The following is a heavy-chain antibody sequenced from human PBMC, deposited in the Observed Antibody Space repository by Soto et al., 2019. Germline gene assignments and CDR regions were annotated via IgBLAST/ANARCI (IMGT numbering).Heavy chain of an antibody. D-gene: IGHD6-13*01. CDR2: IYYSGRT. V-gene: IGHV4-31*01. Sequence: QVQLQESGPGLVKPSQTLSLTCTVSGGSISSGGYYWSWIRQHPGQGLEWIGYIYYSGRTYYNPSLKSLVTISVDTSKNQFSLKLSSVTAADTAVYYSARVPKHWQLVYWYFDLWGRGTLVTVSS. J-gene: IGHJ2*01. CDR1: GGSISSGGYY. CDR3: ARVPKHWQLVYWYFDL.